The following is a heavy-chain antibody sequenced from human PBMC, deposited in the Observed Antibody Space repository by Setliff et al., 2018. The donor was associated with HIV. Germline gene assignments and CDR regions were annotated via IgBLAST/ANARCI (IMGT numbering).Heavy chain of an antibody. CDR3: VKGYTSTWGPFDY. J-gene: IGHJ4*02. D-gene: IGHD6-13*01. CDR2: VTGDGRIK. V-gene: IGHV3-11*01. CDR1: GFTFRNYY. Sequence: PVGSLRLSCAASGFTFRNYYMSWIRQTPGKGLEWVSFVTGDGRIKKDADSVRGRFTISRDNAKSSLYLQMSSLRAEDTAVYYCVKGYTSTWGPFDYWGQGTLVTVSS.